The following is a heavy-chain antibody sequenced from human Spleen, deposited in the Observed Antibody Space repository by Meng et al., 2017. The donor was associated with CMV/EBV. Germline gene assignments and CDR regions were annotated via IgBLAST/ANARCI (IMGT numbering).Heavy chain of an antibody. CDR1: GFTFSSYG. CDR3: AKESEVLRFLEWLGGLDI. V-gene: IGHV3-30*02. Sequence: GESLKISCAASGFTFSSYGLHWVRQAPGKGLEWVAFIRYDGDNKDYADSVKGRFTISRDNSKNTLYLQMNSLRAEDTAVYYCAKESEVLRFLEWLGGLDIWGQGTMVTVSS. D-gene: IGHD3-3*01. J-gene: IGHJ3*02. CDR2: IRYDGDNK.